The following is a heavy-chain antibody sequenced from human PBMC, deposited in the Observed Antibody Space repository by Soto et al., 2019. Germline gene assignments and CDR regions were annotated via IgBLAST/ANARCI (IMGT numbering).Heavy chain of an antibody. V-gene: IGHV4-59*01. D-gene: IGHD6-19*01. CDR2: IYYSRST. CDR1: GDSISRYY. J-gene: IGHJ5*02. CDR3: AREGVAVAGTKSGWFDP. Sequence: SETLSLTCTVSGDSISRYYLSWIRQPPGKGLEWIGYIYYSRSTNYNPALKNRVTISVDTSKNQFSLKLSSVTAADTAVYYCAREGVAVAGTKSGWFDPWGQGTLVTVYS.